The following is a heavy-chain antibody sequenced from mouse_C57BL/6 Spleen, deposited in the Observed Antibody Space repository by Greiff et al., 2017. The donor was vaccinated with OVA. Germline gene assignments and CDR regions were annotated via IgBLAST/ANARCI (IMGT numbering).Heavy chain of an antibody. CDR2: IHPNSGST. CDR3: ARCTSYDDDGHYYAMDY. V-gene: IGHV1-64*01. D-gene: IGHD2-4*01. Sequence: QVQLQQPGAELVKPGASVKLSCKASGYTFTSYWMHWVKQRPGQGLEWIGMIHPNSGSTNYTENFKSKATLTVDNSSSTAYMQLSSLTSEDSAVNYCARCTSYDDDGHYYAMDYWGQGTSVTVSS. J-gene: IGHJ4*01. CDR1: GYTFTSYW.